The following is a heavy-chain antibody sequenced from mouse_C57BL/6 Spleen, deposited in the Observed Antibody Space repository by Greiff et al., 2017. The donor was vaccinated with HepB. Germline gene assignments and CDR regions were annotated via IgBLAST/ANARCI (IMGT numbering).Heavy chain of an antibody. CDR3: ARGNWVYAMDY. D-gene: IGHD4-1*01. J-gene: IGHJ4*01. CDR2: ISYDGSN. Sequence: EVKLMESGPGLVKPSQSLSLTCSVTGYSITSGYYWNWIRQFPGNKLEWMGYISYDGSNNYNPSLKNRISITRDTSKNQFFLKLNSVTTEDTATYYCARGNWVYAMDYWGQGTSVTVSS. CDR1: GYSITSGYY. V-gene: IGHV3-6*01.